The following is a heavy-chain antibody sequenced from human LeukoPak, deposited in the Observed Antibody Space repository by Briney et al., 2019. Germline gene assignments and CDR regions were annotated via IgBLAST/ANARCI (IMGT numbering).Heavy chain of an antibody. V-gene: IGHV3-30*04. CDR1: GFTFSSYA. D-gene: IGHD3-22*01. CDR2: ISYDGSNK. Sequence: GGSLRLSCAASGFTFSSYAMHWVRQAPGKGLEWVAVISYDGSNKYYADSVKGRFTISRDNSKNTLYLQMNSLRAEDTAVYYCAKETHYYDPWRYYYYGMDVWGQGTTVTVSS. J-gene: IGHJ6*02. CDR3: AKETHYYDPWRYYYYGMDV.